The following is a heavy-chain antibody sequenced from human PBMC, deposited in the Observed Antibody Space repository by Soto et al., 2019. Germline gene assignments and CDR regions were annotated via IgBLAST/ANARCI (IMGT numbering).Heavy chain of an antibody. V-gene: IGHV3-74*01. CDR2: INSDGSST. D-gene: IGHD6-19*01. J-gene: IGHJ6*02. CDR1: GFTFSSYW. Sequence: EVQLVESGGGLVQPGGSLRLSCAASGFTFSSYWMHWVRQAPGKGLVWVSRINSDGSSTSYADSVKGRFTISRDNAKNTVYLQMNSLRAEDTAVYYCASPYMYSSCLYFYGMDVWGQGTTVTVSS. CDR3: ASPYMYSSCLYFYGMDV.